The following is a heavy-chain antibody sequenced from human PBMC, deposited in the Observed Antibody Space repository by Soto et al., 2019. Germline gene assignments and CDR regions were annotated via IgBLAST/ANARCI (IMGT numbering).Heavy chain of an antibody. CDR2: INSDGSVS. J-gene: IGHJ6*03. V-gene: IGHV3-74*01. CDR1: GFTFSNYW. D-gene: IGHD2-15*01. Sequence: EVQLVESGGGLVQPGGSLRLSCAASGFTFSNYWMYWVRQAPGKGLVWVSRINSDGSVSSYADSVKGRLTISRDNVKNTLYLQMDSLRAEDTAAYYCARGDCVGGTCYSLAGSFYCYMDVWGKGTTVTVFS. CDR3: ARGDCVGGTCYSLAGSFYCYMDV.